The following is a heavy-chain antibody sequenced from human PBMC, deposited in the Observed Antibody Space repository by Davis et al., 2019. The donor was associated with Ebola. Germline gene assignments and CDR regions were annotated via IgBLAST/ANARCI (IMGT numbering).Heavy chain of an antibody. CDR3: ARHGDYGEYVPHDWFDP. CDR1: GYSFTGYW. J-gene: IGHJ5*02. CDR2: IYPGDSDA. D-gene: IGHD4-17*01. Sequence: GESLKISCKGSGYSFTGYWIAWVRQMPGKGLEWMGIIYPGDSDARYSPSFQGQVTISADKSISTAYLQWSSLKASDTAMYYCARHGDYGEYVPHDWFDPWGQGTLVTVSS. V-gene: IGHV5-51*01.